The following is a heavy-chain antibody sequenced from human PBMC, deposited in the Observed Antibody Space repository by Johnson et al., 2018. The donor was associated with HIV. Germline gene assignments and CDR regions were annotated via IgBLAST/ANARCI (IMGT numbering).Heavy chain of an antibody. V-gene: IGHV3-30*02. CDR2: IRFDGSNK. Sequence: QMLLVESGGGLVQPGGSLRLSCAGSGFTFDSYAMSWVRQAPGKGLEWVSFIRFDGSNKYYADSVKGRFTISRDNSKNTLYLQMNSLRAEDTSVYYCAKDEALGWELDPDAFDIWGQGTMVTVSS. CDR1: GFTFDSYA. D-gene: IGHD1-26*01. CDR3: AKDEALGWELDPDAFDI. J-gene: IGHJ3*02.